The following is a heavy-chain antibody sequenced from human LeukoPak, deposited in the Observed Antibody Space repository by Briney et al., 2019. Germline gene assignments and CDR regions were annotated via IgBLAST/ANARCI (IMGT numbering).Heavy chain of an antibody. CDR2: INTSGGST. CDR3: AIMHPYYDGNGYWVQ. Sequence: GESLRLSCAASGFTFSSYAMSWVRQAPGKGLEWVSGINTSGGSTAYADSVKDRFTISRDNPRNTLYMQMNSLRAEDTALYYCAIMHPYYDGNGYWVQWGQGTLVTVSS. D-gene: IGHD3-22*01. J-gene: IGHJ4*02. CDR1: GFTFSSYA. V-gene: IGHV3-23*01.